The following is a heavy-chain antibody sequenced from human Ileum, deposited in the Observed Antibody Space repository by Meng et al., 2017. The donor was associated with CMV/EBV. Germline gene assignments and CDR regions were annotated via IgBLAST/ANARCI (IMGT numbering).Heavy chain of an antibody. CDR3: TYGWPLEY. CDR1: DSVSISTES. D-gene: IGHD3-10*01. Sequence: QVQLPQSVPGLVKPSQTLSLTCAGDSVSISTESWNWIRQSPSRGLEWLGRTWYGSKWYYEYAVSVKSRITIIPDTSQNQISLQLNSVTPDDTAVYYCTYGWPLEYWGQGSLVTVSS. V-gene: IGHV6-1*01. J-gene: IGHJ4*02. CDR2: TWYGSKWYY.